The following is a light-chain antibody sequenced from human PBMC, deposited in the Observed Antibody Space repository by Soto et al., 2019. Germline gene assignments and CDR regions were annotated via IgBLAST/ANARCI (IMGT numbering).Light chain of an antibody. V-gene: IGLV2-14*01. J-gene: IGLJ3*02. CDR3: SSYASSGAVV. Sequence: QSVLTQPASVSGSPGQPITISCTGTSSDVGAYNYVSWYQLHPGKAPKLMIYEVNNRPSGVSHRFSGSKSGNTASLTFSGLQAEEAADYYCSSYASSGAVVFGGGTKLTVL. CDR1: SSDVGAYNY. CDR2: EVN.